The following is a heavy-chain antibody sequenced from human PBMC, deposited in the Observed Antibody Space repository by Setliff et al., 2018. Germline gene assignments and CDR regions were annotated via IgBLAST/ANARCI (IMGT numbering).Heavy chain of an antibody. J-gene: IGHJ4*02. Sequence: GGSLRLSCAASGFTISYYAIHWVRQAPGKGLEWVAVSRYAENYQYYVDSVKGRFTISRDNSKNTLYLQMNSLRPEDTAVYYCARTCSGSGCYAGLESWGQGTPVTVSS. CDR1: GFTISYYA. CDR3: ARTCSGSGCYAGLES. D-gene: IGHD2-15*01. CDR2: SRYAENYQ. V-gene: IGHV3-30-3*01.